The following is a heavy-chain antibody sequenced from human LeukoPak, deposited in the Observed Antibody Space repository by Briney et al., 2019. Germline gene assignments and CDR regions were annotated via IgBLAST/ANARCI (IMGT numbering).Heavy chain of an antibody. CDR3: ATDPGEWEPI. D-gene: IGHD1-26*01. CDR2: IKSKADGGTS. Sequence: GGSLRLSCATSGLTFTNAWMSWFRQAPGKGLEWVGRIKSKADGGTSDYAAPVQGRFTISRDDSKNTLYLQMNSLKIEDTAVYYCATDPGEWEPIWGQGTMVTVS. CDR1: GLTFTNAW. V-gene: IGHV3-15*01. J-gene: IGHJ3*02.